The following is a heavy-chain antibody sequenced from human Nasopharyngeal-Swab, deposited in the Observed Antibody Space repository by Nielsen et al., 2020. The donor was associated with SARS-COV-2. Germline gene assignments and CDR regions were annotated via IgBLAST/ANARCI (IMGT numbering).Heavy chain of an antibody. J-gene: IGHJ5*01. V-gene: IGHV1-46*01. CDR3: AREDIGVVPVAMGYNWFDY. CDR2: INPSAGST. Sequence: ASVKVSCKASGYTFTSYYIHWVRQAPGQGLEWMGIINPSAGSTSYAQKFQGRVTMTRDTSTSTVSMELSSLRSEDTAVYYCAREDIGVVPVAMGYNWFDYWGQGTLVTVSS. D-gene: IGHD2-2*01. CDR1: GYTFTSYY.